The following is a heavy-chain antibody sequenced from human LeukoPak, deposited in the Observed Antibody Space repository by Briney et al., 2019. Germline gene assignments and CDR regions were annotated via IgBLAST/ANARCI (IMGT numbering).Heavy chain of an antibody. D-gene: IGHD3-3*01. J-gene: IGHJ6*03. CDR1: GFTFSSYS. CDR3: ARAVEELKTYYDFWSGYFSYYYMDV. Sequence: GSLRLSCAASGFTFSSYSMNWVRQAPGKGLEWVSSISSSSYIYYADSVKGRFTISRDNAKNSLYLQMNSLRAEDTAVYYCARAVEELKTYYDFWSGYFSYYYMDVWGQGTLVTVSS. CDR2: ISSSSYI. V-gene: IGHV3-21*01.